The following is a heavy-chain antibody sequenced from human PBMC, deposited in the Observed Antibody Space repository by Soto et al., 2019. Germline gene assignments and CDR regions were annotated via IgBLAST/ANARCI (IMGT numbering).Heavy chain of an antibody. D-gene: IGHD2-2*01. CDR1: GFTFSSYA. Sequence: PGGSLRLSCAASGFTFSSYAMSWVRQAPGKGLEWVSAISGSGGSTYYADSVKGRFTISRDNSKNTLYLQMNSLRAEDTAVYYCAKGGDYTCSSTGCEFDYWGQGTLVTVSS. V-gene: IGHV3-23*01. J-gene: IGHJ4*02. CDR2: ISGSGGST. CDR3: AKGGDYTCSSTGCEFDY.